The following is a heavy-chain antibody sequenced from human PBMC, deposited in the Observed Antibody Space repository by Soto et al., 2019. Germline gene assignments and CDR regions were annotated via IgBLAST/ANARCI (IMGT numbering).Heavy chain of an antibody. CDR2: IWSDGNNK. V-gene: IGHV3-33*01. CDR1: GFTFSSYG. J-gene: IGHJ6*02. Sequence: PGGSLRLSXAASGFTFSSYGMHWVRQAPGKGLEWVAVIWSDGNNKYYADSVKGRFTISRDNSKNTLYLQMNSLRAEDTALYFCSRGGYCSSTSCRYYYYGMDVWGQGTTVTV. D-gene: IGHD2-2*01. CDR3: SRGGYCSSTSCRYYYYGMDV.